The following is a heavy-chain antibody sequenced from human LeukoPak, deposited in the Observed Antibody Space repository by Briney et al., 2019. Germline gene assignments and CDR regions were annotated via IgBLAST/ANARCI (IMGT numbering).Heavy chain of an antibody. CDR2: IFPGDSDT. CDR1: EYSFATYW. V-gene: IGHV5-51*01. Sequence: KSGESLKISCKGSEYSFATYWIGWVRQMPGQGLEWMGIIFPGDSDTRYSPSFKGQVTISADKSISTAYLQWSSLKASDTAIYYCASEYCSGGNCYFDYWGQGTLVTVSS. D-gene: IGHD2-15*01. J-gene: IGHJ4*02. CDR3: ASEYCSGGNCYFDY.